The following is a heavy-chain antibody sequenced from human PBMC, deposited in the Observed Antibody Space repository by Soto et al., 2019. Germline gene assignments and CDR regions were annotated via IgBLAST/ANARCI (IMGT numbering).Heavy chain of an antibody. CDR1: GGSISSYY. CDR2: ISYSGST. V-gene: IGHV4-59*01. Sequence: SETLSLTCTVSGGSISSYYWSWIRQPPGKGLEWIGYISYSGSTKYNPSLESRVTISVDTSNKNFSLKLASVTAADTAVYYCARAPYSSGWPDSWGQGTLVTVSS. J-gene: IGHJ4*02. D-gene: IGHD6-19*01. CDR3: ARAPYSSGWPDS.